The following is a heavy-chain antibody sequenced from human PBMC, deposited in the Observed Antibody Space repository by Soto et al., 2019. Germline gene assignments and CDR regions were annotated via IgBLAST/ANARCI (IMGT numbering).Heavy chain of an antibody. V-gene: IGHV1-69*12. D-gene: IGHD6-19*01. CDR1: GGTFSSYA. J-gene: IGHJ5*02. Sequence: QVQLVQSGAEVKKPGSSVKVSCKASGGTFSSYAISWVRQAPGQGLEWMGGIIPIFGTANYAQKFQGRVTITADESTSTADMEVSSLRSEDTAVSYCARGECEAVAGTSWFVPWGQGTLVTVSS. CDR2: IIPIFGTA. CDR3: ARGECEAVAGTSWFVP.